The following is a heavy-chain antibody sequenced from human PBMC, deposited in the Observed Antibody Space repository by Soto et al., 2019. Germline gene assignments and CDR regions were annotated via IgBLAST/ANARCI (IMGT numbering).Heavy chain of an antibody. V-gene: IGHV1-69*06. J-gene: IGHJ4*02. CDR2: IIPIFGTA. Sequence: QVQLVQSGAEVKKPGSSVKVSCKASGGTFSSYAISWVRQAPGQGLEWMGGIIPIFGTANYAQKFQGRVTITADKSTSTADMGLSSLRSEDTAVYYCASSSLIAAAGRVYFDYWGQGTLVTVSS. CDR1: GGTFSSYA. D-gene: IGHD6-13*01. CDR3: ASSSLIAAAGRVYFDY.